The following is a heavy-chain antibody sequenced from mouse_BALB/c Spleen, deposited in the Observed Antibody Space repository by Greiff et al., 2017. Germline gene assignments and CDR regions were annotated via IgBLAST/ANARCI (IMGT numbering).Heavy chain of an antibody. V-gene: IGHV1-15*01. Sequence: QVQLQQSGAELVRPGASVTLSCKASGYTFTDYEMHWVKQTPVHGLEWIGAIDPETGGTAYNQKFKGKATLTADKSSSTAYMELRSLTSEDSAVYYCTRGNYGSSYAMDYWGQGTSVTVSS. J-gene: IGHJ4*01. CDR3: TRGNYGSSYAMDY. CDR2: IDPETGGT. D-gene: IGHD1-1*01. CDR1: GYTFTDYE.